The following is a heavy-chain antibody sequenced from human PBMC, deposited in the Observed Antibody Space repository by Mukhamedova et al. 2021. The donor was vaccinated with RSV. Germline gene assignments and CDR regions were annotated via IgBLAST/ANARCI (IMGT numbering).Heavy chain of an antibody. V-gene: IGHV4-59*01. D-gene: IGHD3-22*01. J-gene: IGHJ6*01. Sequence: GSTNYNPSLKSRVTISVDTSKNQFSLKLSSVTAADTAVYYCARVYPDLSIGYYDRYY. CDR2: GST. CDR3: ARVYPDLSIGYYDRYY.